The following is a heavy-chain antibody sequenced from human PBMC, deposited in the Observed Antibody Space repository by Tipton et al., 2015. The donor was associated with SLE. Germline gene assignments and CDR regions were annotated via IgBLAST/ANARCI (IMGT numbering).Heavy chain of an antibody. CDR1: GFTFSSYA. CDR3: ARGSVGDYVGYYYYMDV. V-gene: IGHV3-64*04. Sequence: GSLRLSCSASGFTFSSYAMHWVRQAPGKGLEYVSAISSNGGSTYYADSVKGRFTISRDNSKNTLYLQMNSLRAEDTAVYYCARGSVGDYVGYYYYMDVWGKGTTVTVSS. D-gene: IGHD4-17*01. J-gene: IGHJ6*03. CDR2: ISSNGGST.